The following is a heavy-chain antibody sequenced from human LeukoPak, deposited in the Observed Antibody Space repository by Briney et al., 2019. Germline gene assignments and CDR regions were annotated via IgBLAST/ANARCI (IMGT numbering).Heavy chain of an antibody. V-gene: IGHV3-30*18. CDR1: GFTFSSYG. J-gene: IGHJ4*02. CDR2: ISYDGSNK. CDR3: AQDPGLGNYFDY. Sequence: PGRSLRLSCAASGFTFSSYGMHWVRQAPGKGLEWVAVISYDGSNKYYADSVKGRFTISRDNSKNTLYLQTNSLRAEDTAVYYCAQDPGLGNYFDYWGQGTLVTVSS.